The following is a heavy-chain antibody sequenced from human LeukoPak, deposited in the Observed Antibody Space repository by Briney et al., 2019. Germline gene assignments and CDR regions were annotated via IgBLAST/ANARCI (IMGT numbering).Heavy chain of an antibody. CDR3: ARAGSTYCGGDCYPDY. CDR1: GYTFTSYG. J-gene: IGHJ4*02. D-gene: IGHD2-21*02. V-gene: IGHV1-18*01. Sequence: ASVKVSCKASGYTFTSYGISWVRQAPGQGLEWMGWISAYNGNTNYAQKLQGRVTMTTDTSTGTAYMELRSLRSDDTAVYYCARAGSTYCGGDCYPDYWGQGTLVTVSS. CDR2: ISAYNGNT.